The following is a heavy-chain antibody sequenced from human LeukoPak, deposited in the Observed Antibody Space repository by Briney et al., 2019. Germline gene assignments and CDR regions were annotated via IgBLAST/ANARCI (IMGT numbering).Heavy chain of an antibody. CDR2: INPNSGGT. J-gene: IGHJ4*02. V-gene: IGHV1-2*02. CDR1: GYTFTGYY. D-gene: IGHD5-12*01. CDR3: ARDSGYIAATIMLAY. Sequence: ASVKVSCKASGYTFTGYYMHWVRQAPGQGLEWMGWINPNSGGTNYAQKFQGRVTMTRDTSISTAYMELSRLRSDDTAVYYCARDSGYIAATIMLAYWGQGTLVTVSS.